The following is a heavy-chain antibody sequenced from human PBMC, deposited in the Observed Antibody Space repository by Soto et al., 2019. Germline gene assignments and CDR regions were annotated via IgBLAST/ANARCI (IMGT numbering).Heavy chain of an antibody. Sequence: QVQLQESGPGLVKPSETVSVTCAVSGGSISISNWWSWVRQTPGKGLEWIGQIHHGGSTNYSPSLTSRVTISVDKSKNQFSLKMNSVTAADTAVYYCARGGYYFYMDVWGKGTTVTVSS. D-gene: IGHD1-26*01. CDR3: ARGGYYFYMDV. J-gene: IGHJ6*03. CDR1: GGSISISNW. V-gene: IGHV4-4*02. CDR2: IHHGGST.